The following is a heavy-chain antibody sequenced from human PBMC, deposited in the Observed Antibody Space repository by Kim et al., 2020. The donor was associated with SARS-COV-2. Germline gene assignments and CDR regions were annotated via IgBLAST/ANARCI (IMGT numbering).Heavy chain of an antibody. CDR1: GFTVSSNY. D-gene: IGHD4-17*01. Sequence: GGSLRLSCAASGFTVSSNYMSWVRQAPGKGLEWVSVIYSGGSTYYADSVKGRFTISRDNSKNTLYLQMNSLRAEDTAVYYCARGLTVTPFDYWGQGTLVTVSS. J-gene: IGHJ4*02. CDR2: IYSGGST. V-gene: IGHV3-66*01. CDR3: ARGLTVTPFDY.